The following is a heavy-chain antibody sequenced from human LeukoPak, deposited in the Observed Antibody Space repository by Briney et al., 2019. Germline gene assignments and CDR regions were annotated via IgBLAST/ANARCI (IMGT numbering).Heavy chain of an antibody. V-gene: IGHV3-7*01. Sequence: PGRSLRLSCAASGFTFSSYWMSWVRQAPGKGLEWVANIKQDGSEKYYVDSVKGRFTISRDNAKKSLYLQTNSLRAEDTAVYYCARVPTPRYYYGSGSYFDYWGQGTLVTVSS. CDR2: IKQDGSEK. CDR1: GFTFSSYW. CDR3: ARVPTPRYYYGSGSYFDY. D-gene: IGHD3-10*01. J-gene: IGHJ4*02.